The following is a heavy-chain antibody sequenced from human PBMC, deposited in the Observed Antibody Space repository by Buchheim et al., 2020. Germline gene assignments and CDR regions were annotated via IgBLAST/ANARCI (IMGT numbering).Heavy chain of an antibody. CDR1: GYTFTSYD. V-gene: IGHV1-8*01. D-gene: IGHD3-10*01. CDR3: ARTHSPKRRATLGSQPYYYGMDV. J-gene: IGHJ6*02. Sequence: QVQLVQSGAEVKKPGASVKVSCKASGYTFTSYDINWVRQATGQGLEWMGWMNPNSGNTGYAQKFQGRVTMTRNTPISTAYMELSSLRSEDTAVYYCARTHSPKRRATLGSQPYYYGMDVWGQGTT. CDR2: MNPNSGNT.